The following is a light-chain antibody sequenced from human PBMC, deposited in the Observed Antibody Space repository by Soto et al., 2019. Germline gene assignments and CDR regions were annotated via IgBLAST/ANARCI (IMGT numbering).Light chain of an antibody. CDR2: GAS. Sequence: DIVLTQSPGTLSLSPGERSTVSFSSSQSVSSNYLAWYQQKPGQAPGLLISGASSRASGIPDRFSGSGSGTDFTLTISRLEPEDFAVYYCQQYGFSLRTFGQGTKVDIK. V-gene: IGKV3-20*01. CDR1: QSVSSNY. CDR3: QQYGFSLRT. J-gene: IGKJ1*01.